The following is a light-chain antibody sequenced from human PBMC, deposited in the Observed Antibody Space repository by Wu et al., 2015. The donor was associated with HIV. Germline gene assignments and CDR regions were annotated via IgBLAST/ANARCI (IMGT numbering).Light chain of an antibody. Sequence: EIVLTQSPATLSLSPGERATLSCRASQSVSRYLAWYQQKPGQAPRLLIYDVSDRATGIPARFSGSGSGTDFTLTISSLEPEDFAVYYCQERRNWPRFTFGPGTKWISN. CDR3: QERRNWPRFT. V-gene: IGKV3-11*01. J-gene: IGKJ3*01. CDR1: QSVSRY. CDR2: DVS.